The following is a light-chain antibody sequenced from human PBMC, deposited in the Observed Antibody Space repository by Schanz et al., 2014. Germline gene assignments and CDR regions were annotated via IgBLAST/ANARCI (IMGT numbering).Light chain of an antibody. CDR3: QQYGTSPFA. J-gene: IGKJ4*01. CDR1: QSVSSN. V-gene: IGKV3-15*01. Sequence: EIVMTQSPATLSVSPGERATLSCRARQSVSSNLAWYQQKPGQAPRLLIYGASTRATGIPARFSGSGSGTEFTLTISSLQSEDFAVYYCQQYGTSPFAFGGGTKVEIK. CDR2: GAS.